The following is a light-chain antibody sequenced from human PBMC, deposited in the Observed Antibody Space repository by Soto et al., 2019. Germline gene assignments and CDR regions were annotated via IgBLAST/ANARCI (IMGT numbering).Light chain of an antibody. CDR2: GAS. CDR3: QQYSNLPLT. CDR1: QSVSSSY. J-gene: IGKJ4*01. Sequence: EIVLTQSPGTLSLSPGGRATLSCRASQSVSSSYLAWYQQKPGQAPRLVIYGASSRATGIPDRVSASGSGTDFSLTISRLQSEDFAVYYCQQYSNLPLTFGGGTKVDIK. V-gene: IGKV3-20*01.